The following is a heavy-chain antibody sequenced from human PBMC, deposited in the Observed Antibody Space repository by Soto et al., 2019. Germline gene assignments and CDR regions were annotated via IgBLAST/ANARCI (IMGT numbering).Heavy chain of an antibody. J-gene: IGHJ5*02. CDR1: GGSFSGYY. V-gene: IGHV4-34*01. CDR3: ARGPYYYDSSAFDP. D-gene: IGHD3-22*01. CDR2: INHSGST. Sequence: SETLSLTCAVYGGSFSGYYWSWIRRPPGKGLEWIGEINHSGSTNYNPSLKSRVTISVDTSKNQFSLKLSSVTAADTAVYYCARGPYYYDSSAFDPWGQGTLVTVSS.